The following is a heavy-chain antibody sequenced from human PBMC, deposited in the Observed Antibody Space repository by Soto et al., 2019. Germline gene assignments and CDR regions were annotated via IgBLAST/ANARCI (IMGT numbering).Heavy chain of an antibody. CDR3: AKAESGWFFDF. J-gene: IGHJ4*02. CDR1: GFTFSTYA. Sequence: EVQLLESGGDLVQPGGSLRLSCAASGFTFSTYAMNWVRQAPGKGLEWVSTISGGGVNTDYADSVKGRFTISRDNSENTLYLQLNSLRADDTAVYYCAKAESGWFFDFWGQGTLVAVSS. V-gene: IGHV3-23*01. CDR2: ISGGGVNT. D-gene: IGHD6-19*01.